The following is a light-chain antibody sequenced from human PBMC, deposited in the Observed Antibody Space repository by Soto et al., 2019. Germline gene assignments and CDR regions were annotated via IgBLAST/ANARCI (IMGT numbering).Light chain of an antibody. V-gene: IGLV2-8*01. Sequence: QSALTRPPSASGSPGQSVTISCTGTSSDVGGYNYVSWYQQHPGKAPKLMIYEVSKRPSGVPDRFSGSKSGNTASLTVSGLQAEDEDDYYCSSYAGSFYVFGTGTKSPS. J-gene: IGLJ1*01. CDR1: SSDVGGYNY. CDR3: SSYAGSFYV. CDR2: EVS.